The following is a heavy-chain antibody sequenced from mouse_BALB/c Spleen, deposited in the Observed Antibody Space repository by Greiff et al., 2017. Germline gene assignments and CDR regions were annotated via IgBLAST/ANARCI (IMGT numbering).Heavy chain of an antibody. D-gene: IGHD2-1*01. CDR1: GFTFTDYY. Sequence: EVQVVESGGGLVQPGGSLRLSCATSGFTFTDYYMSWVRQPPGKALEWLGFIRNKANGYTTEYSASVKGRFTISRDNSQSILYLQMNTLRAEDSATYYCARGGNGNAFAYWGQGTLVTVSA. CDR3: ARGGNGNAFAY. J-gene: IGHJ3*01. CDR2: IRNKANGYTT. V-gene: IGHV7-3*02.